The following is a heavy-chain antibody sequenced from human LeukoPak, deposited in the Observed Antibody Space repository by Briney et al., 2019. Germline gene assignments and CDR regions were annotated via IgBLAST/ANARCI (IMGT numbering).Heavy chain of an antibody. CDR1: GFTFITYG. J-gene: IGHJ6*03. V-gene: IGHV3-23*01. CDR3: AKANGIAIHLYYYHMDA. CDR2: ISPRGDTT. Sequence: GGSLRLSCAASGFTFITYGMSWVRQAPGKGLEWVASISPRGDTTYYADSVKGRLTVSRDNSKNTFHLRMHSLRADDAAIYYCAKANGIAIHLYYYHMDAWGKGTTVTISS. D-gene: IGHD3-3*01.